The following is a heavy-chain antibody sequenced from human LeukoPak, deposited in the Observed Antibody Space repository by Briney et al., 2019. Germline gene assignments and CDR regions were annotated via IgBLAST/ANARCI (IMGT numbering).Heavy chain of an antibody. D-gene: IGHD1-7*01. J-gene: IGHJ4*02. V-gene: IGHV3-7*01. Sequence: GGSLRLSCAASGFTFDDYGMSWVRQAPGKGLEWVANIKQDGSEKYYVDSVKGRFTISRDNAKNSLYLQMNSLRAEDTAVYYCAREMELRRGFDYWGQGTLVTVSS. CDR1: GFTFDDYG. CDR2: IKQDGSEK. CDR3: AREMELRRGFDY.